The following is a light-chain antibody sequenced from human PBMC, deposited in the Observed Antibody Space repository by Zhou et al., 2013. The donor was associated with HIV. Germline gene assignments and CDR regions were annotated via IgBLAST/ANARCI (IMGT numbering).Light chain of an antibody. CDR3: QQSYTTPET. CDR1: QSINTW. CDR2: KAS. J-gene: IGKJ4*01. V-gene: IGKV1-5*03. Sequence: DIQMTQSPSTLSASVGDRVTITCRASQSINTWLAWYQQKPGKAPELLIYKASNLEGGVPSRFSGSGSGTEFTLTISSLQPEDFANYYCQQSYTTPETFGGGTKVEMK.